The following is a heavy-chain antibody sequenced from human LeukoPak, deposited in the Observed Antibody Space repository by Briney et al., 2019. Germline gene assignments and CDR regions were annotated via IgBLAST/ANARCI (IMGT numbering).Heavy chain of an antibody. Sequence: GGSLRLSCAASGFTFSSYAMSCVRQAPGKGLEWVSAISGSGGSTYYADSVKGRFTISRDNSKNTLYLQMNSLRAEDTAVYYCAKGSLVSSPGGTSYYFDYWGQGTLVTVSS. J-gene: IGHJ4*02. CDR1: GFTFSSYA. CDR3: AKGSLVSSPGGTSYYFDY. CDR2: ISGSGGST. V-gene: IGHV3-23*01. D-gene: IGHD1-1*01.